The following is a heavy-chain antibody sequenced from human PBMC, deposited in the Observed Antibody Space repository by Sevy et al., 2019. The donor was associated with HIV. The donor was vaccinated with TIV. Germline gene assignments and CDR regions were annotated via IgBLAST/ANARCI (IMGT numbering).Heavy chain of an antibody. V-gene: IGHV3-7*01. J-gene: IGHJ5*02. CDR2: MKQDGSEK. D-gene: IGHD5-18*01. CDR3: ARGGGGGFSYSLDT. Sequence: GGSLRLSCAASGFTFSAYWMSWVRQAPGKGLEWVATMKQDGSEKYYVDSVKGRITNSRDNAKNSLYLQVNSLRAEDTAVYYCARGGGGGFSYSLDTWGQGTLVTVSS. CDR1: GFTFSAYW.